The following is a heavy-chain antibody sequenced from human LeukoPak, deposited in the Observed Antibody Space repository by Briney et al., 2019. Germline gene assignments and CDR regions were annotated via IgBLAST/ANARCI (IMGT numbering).Heavy chain of an antibody. V-gene: IGHV1-2*02. CDR1: EYTFIGYY. CDR3: ARGPHGRIYDILTGFDY. Sequence: ASVKVSCKASEYTFIGYYMHWARQAPGQGLEWMGWIKPNSGGTNYAQRFQGRVTMTRDTSISTAYMELSRLRSDDTAVYYCARGPHGRIYDILTGFDYWGQGTLVTVSS. CDR2: IKPNSGGT. J-gene: IGHJ4*02. D-gene: IGHD3-9*01.